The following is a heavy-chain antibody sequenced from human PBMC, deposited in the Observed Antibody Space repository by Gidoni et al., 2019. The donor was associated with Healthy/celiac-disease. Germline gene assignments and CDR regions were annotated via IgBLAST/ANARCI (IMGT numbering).Heavy chain of an antibody. CDR3: AKGFYSSSWFFDY. CDR2: ISYDGSNK. CDR1: GFTFSSYG. D-gene: IGHD6-13*01. J-gene: IGHJ4*02. Sequence: QVQLVESGGGVVQPGRSLRLSCAASGFTFSSYGMHWVRQAPGKGLEWVAVISYDGSNKYYADSVKGRFTISRDNSKNTLYLQMNSLRAEDTAVYYCAKGFYSSSWFFDYWGQGTLVTVSS. V-gene: IGHV3-30*18.